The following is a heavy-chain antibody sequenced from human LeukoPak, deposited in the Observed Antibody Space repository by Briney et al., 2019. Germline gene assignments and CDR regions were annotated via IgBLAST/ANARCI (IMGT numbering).Heavy chain of an antibody. J-gene: IGHJ3*02. CDR2: IYYSGST. V-gene: IGHV4-59*01. CDR3: ARAGYSSSWYGHGAFDI. D-gene: IGHD6-13*01. CDR1: GGSISSYY. Sequence: SETLSLTCTVSGGSISSYYWSWIWQPPGKGLEWSGYIYYSGSTNYNPSLKSRVTISVDTSKNQFSLKLSSVTAADTAVYYCARAGYSSSWYGHGAFDIWGQGTMVTVSS.